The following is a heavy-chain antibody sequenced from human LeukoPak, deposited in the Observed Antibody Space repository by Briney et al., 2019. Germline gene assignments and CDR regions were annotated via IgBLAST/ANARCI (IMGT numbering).Heavy chain of an antibody. Sequence: ASVKVSCKASGYTFTSYGISWVRQAPGQGLEWMGWISAYNGNTNYAQKLQGRVTMTTDTSTSTAYMELRSLTSDDTAVYYCASVAAAGYYYGMDVWGQGTTVTVSS. CDR1: GYTFTSYG. D-gene: IGHD6-13*01. CDR3: ASVAAAGYYYGMDV. V-gene: IGHV1-18*01. CDR2: ISAYNGNT. J-gene: IGHJ6*02.